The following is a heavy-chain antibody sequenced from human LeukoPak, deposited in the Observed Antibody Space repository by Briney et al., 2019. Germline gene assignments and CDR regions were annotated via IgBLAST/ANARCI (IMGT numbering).Heavy chain of an antibody. J-gene: IGHJ4*02. CDR3: ARGFGGSWYYFDY. CDR2: IHDSGST. V-gene: IGHV4-59*08. D-gene: IGHD3-10*01. Sequence: SETLSLTCTVSGASISSYYWSWIRQPPGKRLEWIGYIHDSGSTNYNPSLKSRVTISVDTSKKQFSLKLSSVTAADTAVYYCARGFGGSWYYFDYWGQGTLVTASS. CDR1: GASISSYY.